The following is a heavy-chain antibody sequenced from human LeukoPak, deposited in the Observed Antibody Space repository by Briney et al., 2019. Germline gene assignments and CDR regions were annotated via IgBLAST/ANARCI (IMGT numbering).Heavy chain of an antibody. D-gene: IGHD2-2*01. Sequence: GGSLRLSCAASGFTFNNVWMSWVRQAPGKGLEWLGLIKSKTDGGTTDYAAPVKGRFTISRDDSKNTLYLQMNSLKTEDTAVYYCAKDAGSTNYYYYYMDVWGKGTTVTISS. V-gene: IGHV3-15*01. CDR1: GFTFNNVW. CDR3: AKDAGSTNYYYYYMDV. CDR2: IKSKTDGGTT. J-gene: IGHJ6*03.